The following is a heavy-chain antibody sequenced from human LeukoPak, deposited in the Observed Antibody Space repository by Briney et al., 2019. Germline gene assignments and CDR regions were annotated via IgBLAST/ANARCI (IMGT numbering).Heavy chain of an antibody. CDR2: IYTSGST. CDR3: AGLLQTSYDY. J-gene: IGHJ4*02. D-gene: IGHD5-24*01. V-gene: IGHV4-4*09. Sequence: SETLSLTRTVSGGSISSYYWSWIRQPPGKGLEWIGYIYTSGSTNYNPSLKSRVTISVDTSKNQFSLKLSSVTAADTAVYYCAGLLQTSYDYWGQGTLVTVSS. CDR1: GGSISSYY.